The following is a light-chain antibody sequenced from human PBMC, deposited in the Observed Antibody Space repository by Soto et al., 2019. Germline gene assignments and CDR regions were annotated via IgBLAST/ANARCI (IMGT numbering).Light chain of an antibody. V-gene: IGKV3-15*01. CDR1: QRVSSN. CDR3: QQYNNWPPT. CDR2: GAS. Sequence: EIVMTQSPATLSVSPGERATLSCRASQRVSSNLAWYQQKPGQAPRLLIYGASTRATGIPARFSGSGSGTEFTLTISSLQSEDFAVYYCQQYNNWPPTFGQGTTVEIK. J-gene: IGKJ1*01.